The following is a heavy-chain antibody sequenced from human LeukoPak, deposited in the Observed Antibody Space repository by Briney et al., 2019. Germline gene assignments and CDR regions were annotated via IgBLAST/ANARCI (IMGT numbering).Heavy chain of an antibody. CDR1: GYTFTGYY. CDR3: ARAPRSWGFGY. J-gene: IGHJ4*02. Sequence: ASVKVSCKASGYTFTGYYMHWVRQAPGQGLEWMGRINPNSGATGYAQKFQGRVTMTRSASINTAYMELTNLRSEDTAVYYCARAPRSWGFGYWGQGTLVTVSS. CDR2: INPNSGAT. D-gene: IGHD7-27*01. V-gene: IGHV1-2*06.